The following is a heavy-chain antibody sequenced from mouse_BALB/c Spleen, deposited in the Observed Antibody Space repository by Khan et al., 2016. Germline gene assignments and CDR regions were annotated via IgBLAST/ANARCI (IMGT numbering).Heavy chain of an antibody. J-gene: IGHJ4*01. Sequence: EVQLQESGPSLVKPSQTLSLTCSVTGDSITSGYWNWIRKFPGNKLEYMGYISYSGSTYYNPSLKSRISITRDTSKNQYYLQLNSVTTEDTATYYYARYYGSSYYAMDYWGQGTSVTVSS. D-gene: IGHD1-1*01. CDR1: GDSITSGY. CDR3: ARYYGSSYYAMDY. CDR2: ISYSGST. V-gene: IGHV3-8*02.